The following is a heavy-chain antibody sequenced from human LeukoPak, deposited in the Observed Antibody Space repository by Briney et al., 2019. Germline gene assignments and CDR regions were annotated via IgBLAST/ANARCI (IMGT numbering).Heavy chain of an antibody. Sequence: SVKVSCKASGGTFSSYAISWVRQAPGQGLEWMGGIIPIFGTANYAQKFQGRVTITADESTSTAYMELSSLRSEDTAVYYCARDLIAAAGTAFFDYWGQGTLVTVSS. CDR2: IIPIFGTA. CDR3: ARDLIAAAGTAFFDY. J-gene: IGHJ4*02. V-gene: IGHV1-69*13. CDR1: GGTFSSYA. D-gene: IGHD6-13*01.